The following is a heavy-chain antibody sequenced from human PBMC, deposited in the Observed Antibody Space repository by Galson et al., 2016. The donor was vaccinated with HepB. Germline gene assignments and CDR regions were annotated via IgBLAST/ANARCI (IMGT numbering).Heavy chain of an antibody. CDR3: TKDSSSAIWHL. CDR2: ISHEGRKK. CDR1: GFSLSDYY. D-gene: IGHD6-25*01. J-gene: IGHJ4*02. Sequence: SLRLSCAASGFSLSDYYMAWICQAPGKGLEWVAVISHEGRKKYYADSVKGRFTISRDNSKYTLYLQMNSLRAEDAAVYYCTKDSSSAIWHLWGQGTLVTVSS. V-gene: IGHV3-30*18.